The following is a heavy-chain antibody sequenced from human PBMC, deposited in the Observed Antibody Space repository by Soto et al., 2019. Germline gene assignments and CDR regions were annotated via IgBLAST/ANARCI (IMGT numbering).Heavy chain of an antibody. CDR2: LYDVDGS. D-gene: IGHD1-1*01. CDR3: ATWHEREHAYDV. Sequence: DVQLVESGGGLIQPGESLRLSCAAFGLTISGKKYVAWVRQAPGKGLEWVSALYDVDGSFYADSVKGRFTTSSDSSKTTVYLQMNDLRHDDTAVYYCATWHEREHAYDVWGQGTTVTVSS. V-gene: IGHV3-53*01. J-gene: IGHJ3*01. CDR1: GLTISGKKY.